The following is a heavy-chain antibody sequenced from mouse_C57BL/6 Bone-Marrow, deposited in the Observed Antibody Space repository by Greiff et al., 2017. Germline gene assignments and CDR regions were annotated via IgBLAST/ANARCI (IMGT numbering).Heavy chain of an antibody. D-gene: IGHD2-2*01. Sequence: EVKLVESGGDLVKPGGSLKLSCAASGFTFGSYGMSWVRQTPDKRLEWVATISSGGSYTYYPDSVKGRFTISRDNAKNTLYLQMSSLKSEDTAMYYCARRGGLRRYFDVWGTGTTVTVSS. CDR3: ARRGGLRRYFDV. CDR2: ISSGGSYT. J-gene: IGHJ1*03. V-gene: IGHV5-6*02. CDR1: GFTFGSYG.